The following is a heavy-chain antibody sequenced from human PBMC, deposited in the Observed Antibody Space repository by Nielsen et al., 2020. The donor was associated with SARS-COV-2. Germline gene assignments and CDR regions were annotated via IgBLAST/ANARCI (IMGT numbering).Heavy chain of an antibody. J-gene: IGHJ3*02. CDR2: IYPGDSDT. Sequence: GESLKISCKASGYSFNTYWIGWVRQMPGKGLECVGIIYPGDSDTRYSQSFQGQVTISDDKSISTAYLQWSSLKASDTAMYYCARWGGDNAAFDIWGQGTMVTVAS. CDR1: GYSFNTYW. CDR3: ARWGGDNAAFDI. D-gene: IGHD3-10*01. V-gene: IGHV5-51*01.